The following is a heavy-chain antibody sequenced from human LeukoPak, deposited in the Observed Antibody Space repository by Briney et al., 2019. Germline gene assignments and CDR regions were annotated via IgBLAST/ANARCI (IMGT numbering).Heavy chain of an antibody. CDR2: IYYSGST. J-gene: IGHJ4*02. CDR1: GGSISSYY. CDR3: ARGGDGDGYNSPKCGY. D-gene: IGHD5-24*01. V-gene: IGHV4-59*01. Sequence: SETLSLTCTVSGGSISSYYWSWIRQPPGKGLEWIGYIYYSGSTNYNPSLKSRVTISVDTSKNQFSLKLSSVTAADTAVYYCARGGDGDGYNSPKCGYWGQGTLVTVSS.